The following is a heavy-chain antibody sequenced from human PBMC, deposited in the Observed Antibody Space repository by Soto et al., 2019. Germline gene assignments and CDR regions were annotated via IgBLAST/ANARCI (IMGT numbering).Heavy chain of an antibody. D-gene: IGHD6-19*01. CDR2: VFHTGVT. J-gene: IGHJ4*02. Sequence: QVQLQESGPGLVKPSETLSLTCTVSSDSIAGENWWSWVRQPPGLGLEWIGEVFHTGVTNYNPSLKSRVTMEVDKSKYQFSLNLISATAADTAVYYCARVFSSGSGWMYYFDFWGQGTLVSVSS. CDR3: ARVFSSGSGWMYYFDF. V-gene: IGHV4-4*02. CDR1: SDSIAGENW.